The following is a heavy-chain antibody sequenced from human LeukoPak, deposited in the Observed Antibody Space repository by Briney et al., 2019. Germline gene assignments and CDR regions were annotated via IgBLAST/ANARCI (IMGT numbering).Heavy chain of an antibody. D-gene: IGHD3-10*01. CDR3: AFYRGAHSYFPY. V-gene: IGHV3-21*01. CDR2: ISSRSTYI. CDR1: GVTFSSYS. J-gene: IGHJ4*02. Sequence: GGSLRLSCAASGVTFSSYSMNWVRQAPGKGLEWVSSISSRSTYIYYADSVKGRFTISRDNAKNSLYLQMNSLRAEDTAVYYCAFYRGAHSYFPYWGQGTLVTVSS.